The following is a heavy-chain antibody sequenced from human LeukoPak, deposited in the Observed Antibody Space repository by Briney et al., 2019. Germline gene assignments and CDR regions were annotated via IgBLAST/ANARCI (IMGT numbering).Heavy chain of an antibody. CDR3: ARDLGWNYVYGMDV. V-gene: IGHV3-30-3*01. CDR1: GFTFSSYA. D-gene: IGHD1-7*01. Sequence: GGSLRLSCAASGFTFSSYAMHWVSQAPGKGLEWVAVISYDGSNKYYADSVKGRFTISRDNSKNTLYLQMNSLRAEDTAVYYCARDLGWNYVYGMDVWGQGTTVTVSS. J-gene: IGHJ6*02. CDR2: ISYDGSNK.